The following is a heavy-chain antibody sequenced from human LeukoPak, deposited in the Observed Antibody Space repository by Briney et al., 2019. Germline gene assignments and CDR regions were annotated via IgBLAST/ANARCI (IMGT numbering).Heavy chain of an antibody. CDR2: IYYSGST. CDR3: ARHSAHSSTNDAFDM. J-gene: IGHJ3*02. D-gene: IGHD6-13*01. Sequence: SETLSLTCTVSGGSISSYYWSWIRQPPGKGLEWIGYIYYSGSTNYNPSLKSRVTISEDTSKSQFSLKLTSVTAADTAVYYCARHSAHSSTNDAFDMWGQGTLVTVSS. CDR1: GGSISSYY. V-gene: IGHV4-59*01.